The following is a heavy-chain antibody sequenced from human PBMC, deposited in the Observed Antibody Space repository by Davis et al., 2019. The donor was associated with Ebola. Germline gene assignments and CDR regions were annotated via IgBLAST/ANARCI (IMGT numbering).Heavy chain of an antibody. D-gene: IGHD6-19*01. CDR2: IIPILGIA. Sequence: SVKVSCKASGGTFSNYTFHWVRQAPGQGLEWMGRIIPILGIADYAQKFQGRVTITADTPTSTAYMELSSLRSEDTAVYYCTRDLYAAVAIVYYFDYWGQGTLVTVSS. V-gene: IGHV1-69*04. CDR3: TRDLYAAVAIVYYFDY. J-gene: IGHJ4*02. CDR1: GGTFSNYT.